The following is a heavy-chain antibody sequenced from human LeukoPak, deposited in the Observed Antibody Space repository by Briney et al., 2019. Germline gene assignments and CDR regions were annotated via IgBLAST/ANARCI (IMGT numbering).Heavy chain of an antibody. D-gene: IGHD1-26*01. Sequence: PGGSLRLSCAASGFTFTTYAMSWVRQAPGKGLEWIGEISLRGLTNYNPSLKSRVTMSLDKSKNLLSLNLTSVTAADTAVYYCSRESGAFCPFGYWGQGTLVTVSS. V-gene: IGHV4-4*02. CDR1: GFTFTTYAM. CDR3: SRESGAFCPFGY. J-gene: IGHJ4*02. CDR2: ISLRGLT.